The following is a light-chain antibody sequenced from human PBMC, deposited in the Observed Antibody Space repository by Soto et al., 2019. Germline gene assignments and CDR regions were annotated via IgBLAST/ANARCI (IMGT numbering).Light chain of an antibody. CDR3: SSYTSNSTLV. CDR1: SSDVDGYNY. J-gene: IGLJ2*01. CDR2: DVT. V-gene: IGLV2-14*01. Sequence: QSVLTQPASVSGSPGQSITISCTGTSSDVDGYNYVSWYQQHPGKAPKLMIYDVTNRPSRVSNRFSGSKSGNTASLIISGLQAEDEADYYCSSYTSNSTLVFGGGTKLTVL.